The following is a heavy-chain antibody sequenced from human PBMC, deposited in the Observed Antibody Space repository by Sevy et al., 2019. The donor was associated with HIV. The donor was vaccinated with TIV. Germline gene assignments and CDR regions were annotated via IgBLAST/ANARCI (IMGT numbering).Heavy chain of an antibody. V-gene: IGHV1-2*06. J-gene: IGHJ4*02. CDR2: INPTSGGT. Sequence: ASVKVSCKPSGYSFSGYNMHWVRQAPGQGLEWMGRINPTSGGTKFAEMFQGRVTMTRDMSISTAYMELSSLRSDDTAVYYCVRVPAAAGTRGYFDYWGQGTLVTVSS. D-gene: IGHD6-13*01. CDR3: VRVPAAAGTRGYFDY. CDR1: GYSFSGYN.